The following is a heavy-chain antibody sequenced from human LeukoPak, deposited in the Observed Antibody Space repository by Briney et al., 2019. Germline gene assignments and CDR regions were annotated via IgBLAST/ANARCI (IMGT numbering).Heavy chain of an antibody. CDR2: IYYSGST. J-gene: IGHJ4*02. D-gene: IGHD1-26*01. CDR1: GGPISSSSYY. CDR3: ARDIVGATMGES. Sequence: SETLSLTCTVSGGPISSSSYYWGWIRQPQGKGVEGIGIIYYSGSTYYNPSLKSRVTISVDTSKNQFSLKLSSVTAADTAVYYCARDIVGATMGESWGQGTLVTVSS. V-gene: IGHV4-39*01.